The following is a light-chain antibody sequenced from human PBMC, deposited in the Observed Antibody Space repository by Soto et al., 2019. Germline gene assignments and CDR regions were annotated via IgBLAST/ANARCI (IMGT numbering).Light chain of an antibody. CDR3: QFYGSSLIT. CDR2: GVY. J-gene: IGKJ5*01. V-gene: IGKV3-20*01. Sequence: IVLTKSPGTLSLSPGETATLSCRASHIIKTFYFGWYQQKPGQSPRLLIYGVYSRATGTPDRFSGSGSGTDFTLTISRLEPEDSAVYYCQFYGSSLITFGQGTRLEIK. CDR1: HIIKTFY.